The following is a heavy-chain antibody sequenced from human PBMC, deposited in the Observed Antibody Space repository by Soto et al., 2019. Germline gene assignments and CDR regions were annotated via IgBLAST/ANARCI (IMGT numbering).Heavy chain of an antibody. CDR1: GFTFSSYS. V-gene: IGHV3-21*01. CDR3: ARGPPGYRAVTMNY. Sequence: GGSLRLSCAASGFTFSSYSMNWVRQAPGKGLEWVSSISSSSSYIYYADSVKGRFTISRDNAKNSLYLQMNSLRAEDTAVYYCARGPPGYRAVTMNYWGQGTLVTVSS. CDR2: ISSSSSYI. J-gene: IGHJ4*02. D-gene: IGHD4-17*01.